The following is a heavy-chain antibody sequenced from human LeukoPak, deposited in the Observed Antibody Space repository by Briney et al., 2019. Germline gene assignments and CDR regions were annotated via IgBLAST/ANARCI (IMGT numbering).Heavy chain of an antibody. D-gene: IGHD1-26*01. V-gene: IGHV1-18*01. J-gene: IGHJ5*02. CDR1: GYTFTSFG. CDR2: ISAYNVNT. CDR3: AKVRSGSSYDWFAT. Sequence: ATLKVSCKASGYTFTSFGVITGRQAPGPGVEWMGWISAYNVNTKYAQNLQSRVTIPTDTSTRTAYLELRSLRSAAPAVYYRAKVRSGSSYDWFATWGAGDPGTLSS.